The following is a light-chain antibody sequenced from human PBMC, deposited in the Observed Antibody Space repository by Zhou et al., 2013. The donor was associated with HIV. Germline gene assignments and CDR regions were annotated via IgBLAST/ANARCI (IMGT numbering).Light chain of an antibody. Sequence: EIVLTQSPGSLSLSPGERATLSCRASQNVAGSFLAWYQQKPGQAPRLLIYGASTRATGIPARFSGSGSGTEFTLTISSMQSEDFAVYYCQQYNNWPWTFGQGTKVEVK. CDR3: QQYNNWPWT. J-gene: IGKJ1*01. V-gene: IGKV3-15*01. CDR1: QNVAGSF. CDR2: GAS.